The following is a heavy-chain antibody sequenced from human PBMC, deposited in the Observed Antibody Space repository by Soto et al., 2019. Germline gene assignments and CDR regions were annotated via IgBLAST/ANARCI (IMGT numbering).Heavy chain of an antibody. D-gene: IGHD2-2*01. J-gene: IGHJ6*02. CDR3: AKSGQSSWANMDV. CDR2: ISSSSSTI. Sequence: GGSLRLSCAASGFTISSYSMNWVRQAPGKGLEWVSYISSSSSTIYYADSVKGRFTISRDNSKNTLSLQMNSLRAEDTAVYYCAKSGQSSWANMDVWGQGTTVTVSS. V-gene: IGHV3-48*01. CDR1: GFTISSYS.